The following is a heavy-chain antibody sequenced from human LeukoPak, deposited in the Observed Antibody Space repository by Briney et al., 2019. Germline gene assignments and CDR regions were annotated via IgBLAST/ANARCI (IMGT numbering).Heavy chain of an antibody. CDR1: GYTFTGYY. V-gene: IGHV1-2*06. J-gene: IGHJ4*02. CDR2: INPNSGGT. D-gene: IGHD7-27*01. CDR3: AREVSGDPGGY. Sequence: ASVKVSCKASGYTFTGYYMHWVRQAPGQGLEWMGRINPNSGGTNYAQKFQDKITMTRDTSISTAYMELSRLRSDDTAVYYCAREVSGDPGGYWGQGILVTVSS.